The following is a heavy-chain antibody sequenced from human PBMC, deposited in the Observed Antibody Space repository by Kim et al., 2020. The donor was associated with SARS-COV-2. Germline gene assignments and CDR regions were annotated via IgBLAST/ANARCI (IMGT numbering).Heavy chain of an antibody. CDR2: INTNTRNP. D-gene: IGHD6-6*01. V-gene: IGHV7-4-1*02. J-gene: IGHJ4*02. CDR1: GYTFTSYS. CDR3: ARGDSSSSLDY. Sequence: ASVKVSCKTSGYTFTSYSINWVRQAPGQEFECMGWINTNTRNPTFARGFTGRFVFSLDTSVSTAFLHITSLEAEDTAVYYCARGDSSSSLDYWGQGTLVTVSS.